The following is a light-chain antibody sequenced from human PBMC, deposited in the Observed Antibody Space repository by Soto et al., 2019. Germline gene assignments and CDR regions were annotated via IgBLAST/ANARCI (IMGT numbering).Light chain of an antibody. V-gene: IGKV1-39*01. CDR2: DAY. J-gene: IGKJ3*01. CDR3: QHGHSPPFN. CDR1: QTISTY. Sequence: IQMTQSPPSLSASVGDRVTITCRAGQTISTYLNWYQQKPGKAPKLLIYDAYSLHSGVPSRFGGSGSGTYFTLTISSLQPDDFATYYCQHGHSPPFNFGRGTAVHI.